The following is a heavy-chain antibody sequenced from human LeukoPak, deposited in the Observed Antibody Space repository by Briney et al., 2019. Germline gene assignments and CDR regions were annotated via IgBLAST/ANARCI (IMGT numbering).Heavy chain of an antibody. V-gene: IGHV3-30*04. J-gene: IGHJ4*02. CDR1: GFNFRDSA. D-gene: IGHD4-17*01. Sequence: PGGSLRLSCAASGFNFRDSAMHWVRQPPGKGLEGVAVSSYDGTNKYYADSVNGRFTISRDSSKNTLFLQMNNLRLEDTAVYYCAADYGDYVSPSDWGQGSLVIVSS. CDR2: SSYDGTNK. CDR3: AADYGDYVSPSD.